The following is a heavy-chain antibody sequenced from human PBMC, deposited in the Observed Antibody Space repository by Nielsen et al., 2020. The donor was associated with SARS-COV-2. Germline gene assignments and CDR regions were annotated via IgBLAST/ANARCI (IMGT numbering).Heavy chain of an antibody. CDR2: IYYIGST. D-gene: IGHD1-26*01. J-gene: IGHJ6*03. V-gene: IGHV4-59*12. Sequence: WIRQPPGKGLEWIGYIYYIGSTNYNPSLKSRVTISVDTSKNQFSLKLSSVTAADTAVYYCARVGGAIRYYYYYYMDVWGKGTTVTVSS. CDR3: ARVGGAIRYYYYYYMDV.